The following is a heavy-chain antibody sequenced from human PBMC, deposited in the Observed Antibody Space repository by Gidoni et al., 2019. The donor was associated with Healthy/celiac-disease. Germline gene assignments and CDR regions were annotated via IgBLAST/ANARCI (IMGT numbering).Heavy chain of an antibody. Sequence: PGLVKPSETLSLTCTVSGGSISSSIYYWGWIRQPPGKGLEWIGSIYYSWSTYYNTSLKSRVTISVDTSKNQFSLKLSSVTAADTAVYYCARGHYDSSGYYFGNWFDPWGQGTLVTVSS. V-gene: IGHV4-39*01. CDR2: IYYSWST. J-gene: IGHJ5*02. D-gene: IGHD3-22*01. CDR1: GGSISSSIYY. CDR3: ARGHYDSSGYYFGNWFDP.